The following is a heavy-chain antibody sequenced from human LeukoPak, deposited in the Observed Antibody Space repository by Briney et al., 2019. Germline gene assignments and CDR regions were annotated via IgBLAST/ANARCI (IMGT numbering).Heavy chain of an antibody. Sequence: PSETLSLTCTVSGGSISSYYWSWIRQPPGKGLEWIGYIYYSGSTNYNPSLKSRATISVDTSKNQFSLKLSSVTAADTAVYYCARSDSSGYIDYWGQGTLVTVSS. V-gene: IGHV4-59*01. CDR2: IYYSGST. CDR3: ARSDSSGYIDY. D-gene: IGHD3-22*01. CDR1: GGSISSYY. J-gene: IGHJ4*02.